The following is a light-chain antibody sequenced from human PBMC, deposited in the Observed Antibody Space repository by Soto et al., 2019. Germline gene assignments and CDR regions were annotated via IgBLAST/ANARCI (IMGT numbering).Light chain of an antibody. V-gene: IGKV3-15*01. Sequence: EIVMTQSPATLSVSPGERATLSCRASQNVNSNLAWYQQKPGQAPRLLIYRASTRATGVPARFSGSGSGTEFTLTITSLQSEDFAVYYCKQYNNWPRTFGQGTKVDIK. CDR3: KQYNNWPRT. J-gene: IGKJ1*01. CDR1: QNVNSN. CDR2: RAS.